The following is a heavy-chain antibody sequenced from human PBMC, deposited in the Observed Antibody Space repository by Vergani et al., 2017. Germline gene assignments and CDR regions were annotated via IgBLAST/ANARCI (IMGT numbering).Heavy chain of an antibody. V-gene: IGHV4-34*01. CDR2: INHSGST. D-gene: IGHD2-15*01. J-gene: IGHJ4*02. Sequence: QVQLQQWGAGLLKPSETLSLTCAVYGGSFSGYYWSWIRQPPGKGLEWIGEINHSGSTNYNPSLKSRVTISVDTSKNQFSLKLSSVTAADTAVYYCARGRSATGGTNWGQGTLVTVSS. CDR1: GGSFSGYY. CDR3: ARGRSATGGTN.